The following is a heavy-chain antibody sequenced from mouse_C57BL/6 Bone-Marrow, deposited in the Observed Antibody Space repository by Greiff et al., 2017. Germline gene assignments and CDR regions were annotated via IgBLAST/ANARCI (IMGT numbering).Heavy chain of an antibody. CDR1: GFTFSDYG. CDR3: ARYYYGSFYWYFDV. CDR2: ISSGSSTI. J-gene: IGHJ1*03. D-gene: IGHD1-1*01. Sequence: DVKLVASGGGLVKPGGSLKLSCAASGFTFSDYGMHWVRQAPEKGLEWVAYISSGSSTIYYAYPVKGRFTISRDNAKNTLFLQMTSLRSEDTAMYYCARYYYGSFYWYFDVWGTGTTVTVSS. V-gene: IGHV5-17*01.